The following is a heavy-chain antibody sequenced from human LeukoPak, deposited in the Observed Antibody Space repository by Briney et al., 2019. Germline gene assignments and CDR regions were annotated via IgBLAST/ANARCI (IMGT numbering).Heavy chain of an antibody. Sequence: SETLSLTCPVPGGSISSYYWSWIRQPPGRELEWIGYIDYSGGTNYNPSLKSRVTLSLETTQNQFCLKMRSVSAADTAVYYCGSTNYNRNLKNRVTISVDTSKHQFALKLSSVTATDTAVYYCARRRCIAAAGGDWFDPWRQGTLVSVSS. CDR1: GGSISSYY. CDR3: GSTNYNRNLKNRVTISVDTSKHQFALKLSSVTATDTAVYYCARRRCIAAAGGDWFDP. V-gene: IGHV4-59*12. CDR2: IDYSGGT. D-gene: IGHD2-21*02. J-gene: IGHJ5*02.